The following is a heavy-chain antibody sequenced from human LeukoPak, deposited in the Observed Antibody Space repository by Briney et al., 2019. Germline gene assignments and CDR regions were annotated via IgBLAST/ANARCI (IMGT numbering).Heavy chain of an antibody. CDR3: ARGLVGVVPAAAPFDY. CDR2: IYYSGST. J-gene: IGHJ4*02. Sequence: PSQTLSLTCTVSGGSISSGDYYWSWIRQPQGKGLEWIGHIYYSGSTYYNPSLKSRVTISVDTSKNQFSLKLSSVTAADTAVYYCARGLVGVVPAAAPFDYWGQGTLVTVSS. CDR1: GGSISSGDYY. D-gene: IGHD2-2*01. V-gene: IGHV4-30-4*01.